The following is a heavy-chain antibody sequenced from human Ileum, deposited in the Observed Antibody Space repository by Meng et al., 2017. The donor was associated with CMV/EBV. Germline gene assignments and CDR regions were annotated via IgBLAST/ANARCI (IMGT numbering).Heavy chain of an antibody. CDR2: TAYRSKWDY. CDR3: ARESELLRFDH. Sequence: HPQQPGPRRVKPSQTLSITGGISGDSVSTNHVAWNWIRQSPLRGLEWLGRTAYRSKWDYEYSVSVESRITISPDTSKNQFSLHLRSVTPEDTAIYYCARESELLRFDHWGQGTLVTVSS. CDR1: GDSVSTNHVA. J-gene: IGHJ4*02. D-gene: IGHD6-6*01. V-gene: IGHV6-1*01.